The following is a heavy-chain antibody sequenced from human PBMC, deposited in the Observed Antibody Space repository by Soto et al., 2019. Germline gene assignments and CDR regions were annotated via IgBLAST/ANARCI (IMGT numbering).Heavy chain of an antibody. CDR3: ARDRMTTVTRYSYYGMDV. J-gene: IGHJ6*02. CDR1: GFTFISYA. Sequence: HPGGSLRLSCAASGFTFISYAMHWVRQAPGKGLEWVAVISYDGSNKYYADSVKGRFTISRDNSKNTLYLQMNSLRAEDTAVYYCARDRMTTVTRYSYYGMDVWGQGTTVTVSS. D-gene: IGHD4-17*01. CDR2: ISYDGSNK. V-gene: IGHV3-30-3*01.